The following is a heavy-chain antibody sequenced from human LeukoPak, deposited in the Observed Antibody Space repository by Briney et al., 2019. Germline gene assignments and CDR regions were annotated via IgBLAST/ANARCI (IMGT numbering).Heavy chain of an antibody. CDR1: GGSISSYY. J-gene: IGHJ6*02. Sequence: SETLSLTCTVSGGSISSYYLNWIRQPPGKGLEWIGSINYSGSTNCNPSLKSRVTISIDTSKNQFSLKLSSVTAADTAVYYCARDYFTSYYYYGMDVWGQGTTVTVSS. CDR3: ARDYFTSYYYYGMDV. CDR2: INYSGST. V-gene: IGHV4-59*01. D-gene: IGHD2/OR15-2a*01.